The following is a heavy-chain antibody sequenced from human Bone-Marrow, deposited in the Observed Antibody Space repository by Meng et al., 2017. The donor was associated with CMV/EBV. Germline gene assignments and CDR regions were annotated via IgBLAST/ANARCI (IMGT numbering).Heavy chain of an antibody. CDR1: GYTFTGYY. J-gene: IGHJ6*02. CDR2: MNPNSGNT. Sequence: ASVKVSCKASGYTFTGYYMHWVRQAPGQGLEWMGWMNPNSGNTGYAQKFQGRVTITRNTSISTAYMELSSLRSEDTAVYYCARDTAAAGPLYYYYGMDVWGQGTTVTVYS. CDR3: ARDTAAAGPLYYYYGMDV. D-gene: IGHD6-13*01. V-gene: IGHV1-8*03.